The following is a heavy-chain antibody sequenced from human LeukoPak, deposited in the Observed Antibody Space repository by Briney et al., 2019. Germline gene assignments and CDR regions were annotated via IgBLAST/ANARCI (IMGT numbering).Heavy chain of an antibody. CDR2: IYYSGST. CDR3: AREEQQLGDWFDP. V-gene: IGHV4-39*07. J-gene: IGHJ5*02. Sequence: SETLSLTCAVSGGSISSSSYYWGWIRQPPGKGLEWIGSIYYSGSTYYNPSLKSRVTISVDTSKNQFSLKLSSVTAADTAVYYCAREEQQLGDWFDPWGQGTLVTVSS. CDR1: GGSISSSSYY. D-gene: IGHD6-13*01.